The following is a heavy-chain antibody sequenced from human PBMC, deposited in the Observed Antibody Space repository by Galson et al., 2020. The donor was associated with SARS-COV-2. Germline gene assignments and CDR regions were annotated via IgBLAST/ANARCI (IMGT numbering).Heavy chain of an antibody. D-gene: IGHD1-26*01. CDR2: ISYDGSNK. J-gene: IGHJ3*02. CDR1: GFTFSSYA. V-gene: IGHV3-30*04. CDR3: TNSGSYYLPPSI. Sequence: GGSLRLSCAASGFTFSSYAMHWVRQAPGKGLEWVAVISYDGSNKYYADSVKGRFTISRDNSKNTLYLQMNSLRAEDTAVYYCTNSGSYYLPPSIWGQGTMVTVSS.